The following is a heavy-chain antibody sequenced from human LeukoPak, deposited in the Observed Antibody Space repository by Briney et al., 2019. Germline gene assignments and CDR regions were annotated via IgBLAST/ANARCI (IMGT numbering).Heavy chain of an antibody. CDR1: GGSISSYY. D-gene: IGHD3-16*01. Sequence: SETLSLTCTVSGGSISSYYWSWIRQPPGKGLEWIGYIYYSGSTNYNPSLKSRVTISVDTSKNQFSLKLSSVTAADTAVYYCARLWGRGELMPRDYWGQGTLVTVSS. CDR2: IYYSGST. CDR3: ARLWGRGELMPRDY. J-gene: IGHJ4*02. V-gene: IGHV4-59*08.